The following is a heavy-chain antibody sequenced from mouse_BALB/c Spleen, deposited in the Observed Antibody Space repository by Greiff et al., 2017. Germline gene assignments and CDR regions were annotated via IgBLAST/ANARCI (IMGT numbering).Heavy chain of an antibody. Sequence: EVQLVESGPGLVKPSQSLSLTCTVTGYSITSDYAWNWIRQFPGNKLEWMGYISYSGSTSYNPSLKSRISITRDTSKNQFFLQLNSVTTEDTATYYCASRANLYYFDYWGQGTTRTVSS. CDR1: GYSITSDYA. V-gene: IGHV3-2*02. J-gene: IGHJ2*01. CDR2: ISYSGST. D-gene: IGHD4-1*01. CDR3: ASRANLYYFDY.